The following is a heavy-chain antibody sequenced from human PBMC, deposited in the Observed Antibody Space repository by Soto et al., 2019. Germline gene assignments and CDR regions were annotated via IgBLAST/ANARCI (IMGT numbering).Heavy chain of an antibody. CDR3: ARVPGKDEAIDY. V-gene: IGHV3-33*01. CDR2: IWHDGKNK. J-gene: IGHJ4*02. CDR1: GFTFRKFG. Sequence: QVQVVESGGGVVQPGTSLRLSCAASGFTFRKFGMHWVRQAPGKGLEWVAVIWHDGKNKYHGDSVEGRFTNSRDNSKNTLYQQMNSLRVEDTAVYYGARVPGKDEAIDYWGQGTLVIVSS.